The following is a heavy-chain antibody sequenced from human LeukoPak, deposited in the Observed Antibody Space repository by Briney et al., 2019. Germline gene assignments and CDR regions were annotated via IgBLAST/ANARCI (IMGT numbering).Heavy chain of an antibody. CDR1: GFTISSYA. CDR3: AKLIVVVIANDAFDI. V-gene: IGHV3-23*01. J-gene: IGHJ3*02. Sequence: GGSLRLSCAASGFTISSYAMSWVRQAPGKGLEWVSAISGSGGSTYYADSVKGRFTISRDNSKNTLYLQMNSLRAEDTAVYYCAKLIVVVIANDAFDIWGQGPMVTVSS. CDR2: ISGSGGST. D-gene: IGHD3-22*01.